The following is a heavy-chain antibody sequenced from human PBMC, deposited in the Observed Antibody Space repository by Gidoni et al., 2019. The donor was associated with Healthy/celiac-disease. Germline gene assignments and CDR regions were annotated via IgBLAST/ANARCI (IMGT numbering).Heavy chain of an antibody. V-gene: IGHV3-33*01. D-gene: IGHD6-6*01. CDR2: IWYDGSNK. CDR1: GFTFSSYG. CDR3: ARTYGSSSLNY. J-gene: IGHJ4*02. Sequence: QVQLVESGGGVVQPGRSLRLSCAASGFTFSSYGMHWVRQAPGKGLEWVAVIWYDGSNKYYADSVKGRFTISRDNSKNTLYLQMNSLRAEDTAVYYCARTYGSSSLNYWGQGTLVTVSS.